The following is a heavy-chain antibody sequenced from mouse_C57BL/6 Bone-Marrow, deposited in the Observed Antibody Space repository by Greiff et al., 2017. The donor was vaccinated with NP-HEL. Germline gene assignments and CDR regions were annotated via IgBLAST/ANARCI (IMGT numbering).Heavy chain of an antibody. CDR2: ISSGGSYT. V-gene: IGHV5-6*02. D-gene: IGHD1-1*01. CDR3: ARQNYYYGSSWNY. J-gene: IGHJ2*01. Sequence: EVKLEESGGDIVKPGGSLKLSCAASGFTFSSYGMSWVRQTPDKRLEWVATISSGGSYTYYPDSVKGRFTISRHNAKNTLYLQMSSLKSEDTAMYYCARQNYYYGSSWNYWGQGTTLTVSS. CDR1: GFTFSSYG.